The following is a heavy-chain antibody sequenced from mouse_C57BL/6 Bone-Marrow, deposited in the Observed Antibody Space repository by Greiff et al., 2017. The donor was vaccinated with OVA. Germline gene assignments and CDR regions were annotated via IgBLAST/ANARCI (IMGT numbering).Heavy chain of an antibody. J-gene: IGHJ2*01. D-gene: IGHD3-2*02. CDR3: ASTAQADYVDY. CDR2: IHPSSDST. Sequence: VQLQQPGAELAKPGASVKLSCKASGYTFTSYWMLWVKQRPGPGLEWIGMIHPSSDSTNYNEKFKSKATLTVDKSSSTAYMQLSSLTSEDSAVYYCASTAQADYVDYWGQGTTRTGSA. CDR1: GYTFTSYW. V-gene: IGHV1-64*01.